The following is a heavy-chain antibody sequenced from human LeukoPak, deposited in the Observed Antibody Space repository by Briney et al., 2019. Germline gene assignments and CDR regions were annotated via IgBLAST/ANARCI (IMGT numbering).Heavy chain of an antibody. J-gene: IGHJ4*02. Sequence: GRSLRLSCAASGFTFSSYGMHWVRQAPGKGLEYVSAISSNGGSTYYANSVKGRFTISRDNSKNTLYLQMGSLRAEDMAVYYCARDVGYGGNIDYWGQGTLVTVSS. CDR3: ARDVGYGGNIDY. D-gene: IGHD4-23*01. V-gene: IGHV3-64*01. CDR1: GFTFSSYG. CDR2: ISSNGGST.